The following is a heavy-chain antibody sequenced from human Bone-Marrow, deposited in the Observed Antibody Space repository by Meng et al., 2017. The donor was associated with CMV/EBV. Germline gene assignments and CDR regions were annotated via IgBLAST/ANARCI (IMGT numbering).Heavy chain of an antibody. V-gene: IGHV1-2*02. D-gene: IGHD2-2*01. Sequence: ASVKVSCKAAGYTFTGYNIHWVRQAPGQGLEWMGWMNTNSGDTNYAQRFQGRVTMTRDTSITTAYMELNSLTSDDTAVYYCARDWVATGSTCYCHTGMGDWGQGTLVTVSS. CDR1: GYTFTGYN. J-gene: IGHJ4*02. CDR3: ARDWVATGSTCYCHTGMGD. CDR2: MNTNSGDT.